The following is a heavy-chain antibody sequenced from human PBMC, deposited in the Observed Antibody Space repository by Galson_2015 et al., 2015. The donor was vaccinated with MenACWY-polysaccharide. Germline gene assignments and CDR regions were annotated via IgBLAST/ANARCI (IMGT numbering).Heavy chain of an antibody. J-gene: IGHJ4*02. CDR2: ISSGSDTA. CDR3: VKGGWADK. CDR1: GFNFSIYV. V-gene: IGHV3-23*01. Sequence: SLRLSCAASGFNFSIYVMTWVRQAPGKGLGWVSAISSGSDTAYYTDSVKGRFTISRDNSKDTVHLQMDSLRADDTAVYYCVKGGWADKWRQGTLVTVSA. D-gene: IGHD6-19*01.